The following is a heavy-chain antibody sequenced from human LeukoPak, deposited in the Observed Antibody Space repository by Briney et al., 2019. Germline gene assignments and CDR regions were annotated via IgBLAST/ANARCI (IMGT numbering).Heavy chain of an antibody. CDR2: ISWNSGSI. J-gene: IGHJ4*02. D-gene: IGHD4-23*01. CDR3: AKGADYGGNSRFDY. V-gene: IGHV3-9*03. CDR1: GFTFDDYA. Sequence: PGGSLRLSCAASGFTFDDYAMHWVRQAPGKGLEWGSGISWNSGSIGYADSVKGRFTISRDNAKNSLYLQMNSLRAEDMALYYCAKGADYGGNSRFDYWGQGTLVTVSS.